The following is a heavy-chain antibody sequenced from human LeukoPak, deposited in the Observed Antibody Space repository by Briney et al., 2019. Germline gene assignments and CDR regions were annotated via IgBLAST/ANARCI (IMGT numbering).Heavy chain of an antibody. CDR1: GFTLSSFG. CDR2: ITGSGSHT. J-gene: IGHJ4*02. Sequence: GGSLRLSCAASGFTLSSFGMSWVRQAPGKGLEWVSGITGSGSHTYYADSVKGRFTISRDNSRNTLYLQMNSLRAEDTAIYYCAKEDPGYWGQGTLVTVSS. V-gene: IGHV3-23*01. CDR3: AKEDPGY.